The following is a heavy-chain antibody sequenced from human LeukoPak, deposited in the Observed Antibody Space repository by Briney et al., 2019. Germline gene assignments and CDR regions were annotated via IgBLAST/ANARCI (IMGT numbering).Heavy chain of an antibody. V-gene: IGHV3-7*01. D-gene: IGHD1-26*01. J-gene: IGHJ4*02. Sequence: GGSLRLSCAASELTLSNYCMTWVRQGPGKGLEWVATIKRDGAETYYVDSVRGRFTISRDNAENSVYLRMNSLRDEDTAVYYCTRGGRNTSYYWYYWGQGTLVTVSS. CDR3: TRGGRNTSYYWYY. CDR2: IKRDGAET. CDR1: ELTLSNYC.